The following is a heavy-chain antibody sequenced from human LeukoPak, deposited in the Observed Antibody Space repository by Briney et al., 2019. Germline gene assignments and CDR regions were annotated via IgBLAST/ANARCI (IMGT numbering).Heavy chain of an antibody. CDR3: SAGHYYYYMDV. J-gene: IGHJ6*03. V-gene: IGHV3-11*04. CDR1: GFTFSDYY. CDR2: ISSSGSTI. Sequence: GGSLRLSCAASGFTFSDYYMSWIRQAPGKGLEWVSYISSSGSTIYYADSVKGRFTISRDNAKNSLYLQMNSLRAEDTAVYYCSAGHYYYYMDVWGNGTTVTVSS. D-gene: IGHD6-13*01.